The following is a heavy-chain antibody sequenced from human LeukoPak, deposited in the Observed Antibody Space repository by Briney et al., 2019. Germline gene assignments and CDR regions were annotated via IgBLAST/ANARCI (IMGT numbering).Heavy chain of an antibody. CDR2: ISANNGNT. D-gene: IGHD2-2*01. Sequence: ASVKVCFTAAGYTFTIYSISWVRQAPGQGLELMGWISANNGNTNYAKKLQGRVTMTTDTSTSTAYMELRSLRSDDAAVYYCARDQIVGCSSTSCEVNDLDYWGQGTLVTVSS. CDR1: GYTFTIYS. CDR3: ARDQIVGCSSTSCEVNDLDY. V-gene: IGHV1-18*04. J-gene: IGHJ4*02.